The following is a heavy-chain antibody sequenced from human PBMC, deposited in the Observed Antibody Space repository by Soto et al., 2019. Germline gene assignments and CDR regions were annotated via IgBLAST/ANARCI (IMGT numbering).Heavy chain of an antibody. J-gene: IGHJ4*02. CDR3: ARDGQWIQLGSDPYYFDY. V-gene: IGHV3-48*02. Sequence: PGGSLRLSCAASGFTFSSYSMNWVRQAPGKGLEWVSYISSSSSTIYYADSVKGRFTISRDNAKNSLYLQMNSLRDEDTAVYYCARDGQWIQLGSDPYYFDYWGQRTLVPVSS. CDR1: GFTFSSYS. D-gene: IGHD5-18*01. CDR2: ISSSSSTI.